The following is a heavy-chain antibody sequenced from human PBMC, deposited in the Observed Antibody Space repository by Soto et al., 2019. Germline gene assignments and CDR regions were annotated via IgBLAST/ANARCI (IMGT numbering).Heavy chain of an antibody. CDR2: IKSKTDGGTT. J-gene: IGHJ4*02. D-gene: IGHD1-26*01. V-gene: IGHV3-15*01. CDR1: GFSLSNAW. CDR3: TTDHRRPWEPPGGFDY. Sequence: EVQLVESGGGLVKPGGSLRLSCTAAGFSLSNAWMSWVRQAPGKGLEWVGRIKSKTDGGTTDYAAPVKGRFTISRDDSKNTLYLQMNSLKTEDTAVYYCTTDHRRPWEPPGGFDYWGQGTLVTVSS.